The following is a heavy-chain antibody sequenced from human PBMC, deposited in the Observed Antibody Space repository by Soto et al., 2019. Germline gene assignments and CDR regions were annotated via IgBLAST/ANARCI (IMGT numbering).Heavy chain of an antibody. CDR3: ARALYDFWSGYSDNWYDP. J-gene: IGHJ5*02. CDR2: ISAYNGNT. CDR1: GYTFTSYG. V-gene: IGHV1-18*01. Sequence: ASVKVSCKASGYTFTSYGISWVRQAPGQGLEWMGWISAYNGNTNYAQKLQGRVTMTTDTSTSTAYMELRSLRSDDTAVYYCARALYDFWSGYSDNWYDPWGQGTLVTVSS. D-gene: IGHD3-3*01.